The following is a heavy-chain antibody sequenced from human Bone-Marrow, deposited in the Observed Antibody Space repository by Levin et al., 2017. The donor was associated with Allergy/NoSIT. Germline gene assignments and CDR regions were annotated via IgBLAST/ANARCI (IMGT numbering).Heavy chain of an antibody. CDR1: GFTFTSYA. CDR2: ISGTGGST. D-gene: IGHD3-3*01. CDR3: AKPDGDAYDAGNFFMRPYFED. V-gene: IGHV3-23*01. J-gene: IGHJ4*02. Sequence: PGGSLRLSCATSGFTFTSYAMTWVRQTPGKGPEWVSSISGTGGSTYYTDSVEGRFTISRDNSKNMVFLQITNLSVEDTAVYYCAKPDGDAYDAGNFFMRPYFEDWGQGTQVTVSS.